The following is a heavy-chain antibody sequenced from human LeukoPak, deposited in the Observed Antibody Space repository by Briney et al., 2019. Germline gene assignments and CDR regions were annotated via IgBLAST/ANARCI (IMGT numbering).Heavy chain of an antibody. Sequence: SETLSLTCAVYGGSFSGYYWSWIRQPPGKGLEWIGEINHSGSTNYNPPLKSRVTISVDTSKNQFSLKLSSVTAADTAVYYCARGAPYSSRFDPWGQGTLVTVSS. V-gene: IGHV4-34*01. CDR2: INHSGST. J-gene: IGHJ5*02. CDR3: ARGAPYSSRFDP. D-gene: IGHD6-13*01. CDR1: GGSFSGYY.